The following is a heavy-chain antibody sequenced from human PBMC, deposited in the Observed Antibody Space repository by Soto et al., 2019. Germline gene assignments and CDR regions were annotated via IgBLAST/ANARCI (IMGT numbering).Heavy chain of an antibody. CDR2: ISYDGSNK. CDR1: GFTFSSYA. J-gene: IGHJ6*02. CDR3: ARSLTPIFGVVIHKYYYDYYGVDV. D-gene: IGHD3-3*01. V-gene: IGHV3-30-3*01. Sequence: PGGSLRLSCAASGFTFSSYAMHWDRQAPGKGLEWVAVISYDGSNKYYADSVKGRFTISRDNSKNTLYLQMNSLRADDTAVYYCARSLTPIFGVVIHKYYYDYYGVDVWGQGTTVTVSS.